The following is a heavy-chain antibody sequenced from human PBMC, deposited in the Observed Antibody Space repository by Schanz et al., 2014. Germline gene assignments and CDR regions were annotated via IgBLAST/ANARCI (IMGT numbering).Heavy chain of an antibody. D-gene: IGHD2-2*01. CDR3: ARAPTAYCSDTSCLGTPFDY. CDR2: ISPYNGDT. J-gene: IGHJ4*02. V-gene: IGHV1-18*01. CDR1: GYTFTSYG. Sequence: QVQLVQSGAEVKKPGASVKVSCKASGYTFTSYGISWVRQAPGQGLEWMGWISPYNGDTNYALKLQGRVTMTTDTSTGTAYMELRSLRSDDTAVYYCARAPTAYCSDTSCLGTPFDYWGQGTLVTVSS.